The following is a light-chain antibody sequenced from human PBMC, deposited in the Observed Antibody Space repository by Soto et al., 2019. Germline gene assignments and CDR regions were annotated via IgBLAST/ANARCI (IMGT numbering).Light chain of an antibody. V-gene: IGKV3-11*01. J-gene: IGKJ2*01. CDR2: DAS. CDR1: QSVSSY. Sequence: EIVLTQSPATLSLSPGERATLSCRASQSVSSYLAWYQQKPGQAPRLLIYDASNRATGIPARFSGSGSGTGFTLTISSLEPEDFAVYDCQQRSNWPATFGQGTKLEIK. CDR3: QQRSNWPAT.